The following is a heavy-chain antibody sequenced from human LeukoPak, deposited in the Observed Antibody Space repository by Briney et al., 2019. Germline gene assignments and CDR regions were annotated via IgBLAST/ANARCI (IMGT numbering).Heavy chain of an antibody. CDR3: ATARGSGWYFDY. J-gene: IGHJ4*02. CDR1: GFTFSSYS. V-gene: IGHV3-48*04. CDR2: ISSSGSTI. Sequence: PGGSLRLSCAASGFTFSSYSMNWVRQAPGKGLEWVSYISSSGSTIYYADSVKGRFTISRDNAKNSLYLQMNSLRAEDTAVYYCATARGSGWYFDYWGQGTLVTVSS. D-gene: IGHD6-19*01.